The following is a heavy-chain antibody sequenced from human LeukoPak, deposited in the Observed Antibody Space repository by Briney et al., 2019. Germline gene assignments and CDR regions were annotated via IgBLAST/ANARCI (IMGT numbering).Heavy chain of an antibody. D-gene: IGHD2-15*01. CDR3: ELGYCSGGSCLWYFDL. J-gene: IGHJ2*01. CDR1: GGSISSSSYY. CDR2: IYYSGST. Sequence: SETLSLTCTVSGGSISSSSYYWGWIRQPPGKGLEWIGSIYYSGSTYYNPSLKSRVTISVDTSKNQFSLKLSSVTAADTAVYYCELGYCSGGSCLWYFDLWGRGTLVTVSS. V-gene: IGHV4-39*07.